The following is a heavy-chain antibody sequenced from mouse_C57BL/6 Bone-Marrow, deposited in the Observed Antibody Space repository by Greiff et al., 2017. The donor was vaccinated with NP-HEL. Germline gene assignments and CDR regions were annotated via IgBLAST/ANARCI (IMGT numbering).Heavy chain of an antibody. CDR2: ISYDGSN. V-gene: IGHV3-6*01. CDR1: GYSITSGYY. CDR3: ARGPYYYGTSFAY. Sequence: VQLKESGPGLVKPSQSLSLTCSVTGYSITSGYYWNWIRQFPGNKLEWMGYISYDGSNNSNPSLKNRISITRDTSKNQFFLKLNSVTTEDTATYYCARGPYYYGTSFAYWGQGTLVTVSA. J-gene: IGHJ3*01. D-gene: IGHD1-1*01.